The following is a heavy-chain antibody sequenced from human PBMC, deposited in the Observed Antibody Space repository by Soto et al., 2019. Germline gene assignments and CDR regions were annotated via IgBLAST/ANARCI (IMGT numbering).Heavy chain of an antibody. J-gene: IGHJ3*02. CDR3: ARGDYYDSSGPFSDAFDI. D-gene: IGHD3-22*01. Sequence: PGGSLRPSCAASGFSISNYWMSWVRQAPGKGLEWVANIKPDGSEKWYVDSVKGRFTISRDNAKNSLYLQMNSLRAEDTAVYYCARGDYYDSSGPFSDAFDIWGQGTMVTVSS. CDR1: GFSISNYW. CDR2: IKPDGSEK. V-gene: IGHV3-7*04.